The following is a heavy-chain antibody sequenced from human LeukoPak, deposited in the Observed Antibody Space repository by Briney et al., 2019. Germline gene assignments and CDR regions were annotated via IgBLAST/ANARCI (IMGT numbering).Heavy chain of an antibody. Sequence: GGSLRLSCAASGFTFSNYWMAWVRQAPAKGLEWVANIKQDGSKKYYVDSVKGRFTISRDNAKNSLFLEMNSLRAEDTAVYYCARDPRSAGRYNWFDPWGQGTLVTVSS. J-gene: IGHJ5*02. D-gene: IGHD2-15*01. V-gene: IGHV3-7*03. CDR3: ARDPRSAGRYNWFDP. CDR2: IKQDGSKK. CDR1: GFTFSNYW.